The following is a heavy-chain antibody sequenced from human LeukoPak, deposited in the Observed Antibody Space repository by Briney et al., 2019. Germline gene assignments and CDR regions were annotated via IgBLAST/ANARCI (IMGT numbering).Heavy chain of an antibody. Sequence: SETLSLTCTVSGGSISSYYWSWIRQPAGKGLEWIGRIYTSGSTNYNPSLKSLVTMSVDTSKNQFSLTGSSVTAADTAVYYCATPPPIYSGWPFDYWGPGTLVTVSS. CDR2: IYTSGST. J-gene: IGHJ4*02. CDR1: GGSISSYY. D-gene: IGHD3-9*01. CDR3: ATPPPIYSGWPFDY. V-gene: IGHV4-4*07.